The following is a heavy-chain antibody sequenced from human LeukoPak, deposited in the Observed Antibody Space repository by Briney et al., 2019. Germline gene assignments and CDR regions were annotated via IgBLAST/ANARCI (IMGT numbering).Heavy chain of an antibody. V-gene: IGHV3-53*01. Sequence: ETLSLTCTVSGGSISSSSHYMSWVRQAPGKGLEWVSVIYSGGSTYYADSVKGRFTISRDNSKNTLYLQMNSLRAEDTAVYYCARVRFGDWYMDVWGKGTTVTISS. CDR2: IYSGGST. CDR3: ARVRFGDWYMDV. CDR1: GGSISSSSHY. J-gene: IGHJ6*03. D-gene: IGHD3-10*01.